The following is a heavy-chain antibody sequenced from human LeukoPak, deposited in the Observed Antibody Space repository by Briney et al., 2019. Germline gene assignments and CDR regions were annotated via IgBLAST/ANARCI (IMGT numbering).Heavy chain of an antibody. CDR1: GFTFRSYW. CDR3: ARRMGDILTGYFPAYFDC. Sequence: QPGGSLRLSCAASGFTFRSYWMNWVRQAPGKGLEWVANINQDGSEKYYVDSVKGRFTISRDNAKNSLYLQMNSLRADDTAVYYCARRMGDILTGYFPAYFDCWGQGTLVTVSS. CDR2: INQDGSEK. J-gene: IGHJ4*02. D-gene: IGHD3-9*01. V-gene: IGHV3-7*01.